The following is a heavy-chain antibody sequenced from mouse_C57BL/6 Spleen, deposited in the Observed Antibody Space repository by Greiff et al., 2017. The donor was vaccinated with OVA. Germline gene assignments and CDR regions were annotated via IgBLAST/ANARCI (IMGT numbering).Heavy chain of an antibody. CDR2: INPSSGYT. J-gene: IGHJ2*01. CDR3: GRSYFAFDD. V-gene: IGHV1-7*01. Sequence: QVQLQQSGAELVKPGASVKLSCKASGYTFTSYWMHWVNQRPGQGLEWIGYINPSSGYTKYNQKFKDKATLTADKSSSTAYMQLSSLTYEDSAVYYCGRSYFAFDDWGQGTTLTVSS. D-gene: IGHD1-1*01. CDR1: GYTFTSYW.